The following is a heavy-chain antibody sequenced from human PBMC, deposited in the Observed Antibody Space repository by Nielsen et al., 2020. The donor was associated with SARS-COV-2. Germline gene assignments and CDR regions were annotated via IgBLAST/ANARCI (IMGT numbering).Heavy chain of an antibody. Sequence: GESLKISCAASGFTFSSYEMNWVRQAPGKGLEWVSYISSSGSTIYYADSVKGRFTIPRDNAKNSLYLQMNSLRAEDTAVYYCARAYNYYDSSGYPFDYWGQGTLVTVSS. CDR2: ISSSGSTI. CDR1: GFTFSSYE. J-gene: IGHJ4*02. D-gene: IGHD3-22*01. CDR3: ARAYNYYDSSGYPFDY. V-gene: IGHV3-48*03.